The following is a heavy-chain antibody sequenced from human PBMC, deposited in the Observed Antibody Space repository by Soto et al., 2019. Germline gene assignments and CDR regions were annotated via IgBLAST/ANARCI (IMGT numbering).Heavy chain of an antibody. D-gene: IGHD3-10*01. CDR2: IGTAGDT. CDR3: ARGRSPRDGKYYYGMDG. V-gene: IGHV3-13*01. Sequence: HPGGSLTLSCAASGSTFSSYDMHGVRQATGKGLEWVSAIGTAGDTYYPGSVKGRFTISRENAKNSLYLQMNSLRAGDTAVYYCARGRSPRDGKYYYGMDGWGQGTTVTVAS. J-gene: IGHJ6*02. CDR1: GSTFSSYD.